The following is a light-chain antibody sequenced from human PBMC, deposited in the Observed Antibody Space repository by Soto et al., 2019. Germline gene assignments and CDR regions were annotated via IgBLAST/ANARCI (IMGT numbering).Light chain of an antibody. J-gene: IGKJ3*01. Sequence: EIVLTQSPGTLSLSPGERATLSCRASQSVSSSYLAWYQQKPGQAPRLLIYGASSRPTRIPDRFSGSGSGTDFNLTISRLEPEDFAVYYCQQYGSSPLVTFGPGTKVDIK. CDR3: QQYGSSPLVT. CDR2: GAS. V-gene: IGKV3-20*01. CDR1: QSVSSSY.